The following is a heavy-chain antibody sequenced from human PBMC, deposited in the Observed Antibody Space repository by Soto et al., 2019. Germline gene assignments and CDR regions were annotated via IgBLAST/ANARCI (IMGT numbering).Heavy chain of an antibody. J-gene: IGHJ4*02. V-gene: IGHV1-69*06. CDR3: ARDQPLDSSGYYSFDY. CDR1: EGTFSSYP. D-gene: IGHD3-22*01. CDR2: IIPIFGTA. Sequence: VASVNLSCKPSEGTFSSYPISWGRQAPGQGLEWMGGIIPIFGTANYAQKFQGRVTITADKSTSTAYMELSSLRSEDTAVYYCARDQPLDSSGYYSFDYWGQGTLVTVS.